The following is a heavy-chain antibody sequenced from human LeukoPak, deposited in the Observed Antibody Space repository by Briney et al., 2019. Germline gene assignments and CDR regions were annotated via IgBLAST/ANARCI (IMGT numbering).Heavy chain of an antibody. CDR2: ISVSAKAT. CDR1: GFTFSSYG. V-gene: IGHV3-23*01. D-gene: IGHD2-15*01. CDR3: VKEGGFRIPFDS. Sequence: GGSLRLSCAASGFTFSSYGMAWVRQAPGQGLEWVAVISVSAKATNYAASVRGRFTISRDDSKNTLHLQMNSLRVEDTAAYYCVKEGGFRIPFDSWGQGTLVTVSS. J-gene: IGHJ4*02.